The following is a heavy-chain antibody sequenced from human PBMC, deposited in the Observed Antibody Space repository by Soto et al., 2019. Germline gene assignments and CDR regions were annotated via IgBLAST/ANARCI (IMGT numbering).Heavy chain of an antibody. CDR2: ISGSGGST. V-gene: IGHV3-23*01. CDR1: GFTFSSYA. Sequence: GGSLRLSCAASGFTFSSYAMSWVRQAPGKGLEWVSAISGSGGSTYYADSVKGRFTISRDNSKNTLYLQMNSLRAEDTAVYYCAKVRYDFWSGYYCGMDVWGQGTTVTVSS. CDR3: AKVRYDFWSGYYCGMDV. J-gene: IGHJ6*02. D-gene: IGHD3-3*01.